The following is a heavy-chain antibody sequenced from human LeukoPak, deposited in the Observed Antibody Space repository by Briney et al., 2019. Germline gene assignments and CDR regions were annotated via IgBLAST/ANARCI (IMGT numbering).Heavy chain of an antibody. CDR1: GGSISSDTYY. Sequence: SETLSLTCTVSGGSISSDTYYWSWIRQPAGQELEWIVRIYPSGSTNYNTSLKSRTTISVDTSKNQFSPKLSSVTAADTAVYYCARDRASNYADSWGQGTLVTVSS. V-gene: IGHV4-61*02. CDR3: ARDRASNYADS. D-gene: IGHD2-2*01. CDR2: IYPSGST. J-gene: IGHJ4*02.